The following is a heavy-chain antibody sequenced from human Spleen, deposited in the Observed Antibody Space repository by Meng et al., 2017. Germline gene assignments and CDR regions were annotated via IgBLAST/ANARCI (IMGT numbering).Heavy chain of an antibody. V-gene: IGHV4-38-2*02. D-gene: IGHD4/OR15-4a*01. CDR3: ASGGTMVNTTFDS. CDR1: GSSISSAYY. J-gene: IGHJ4*02. Sequence: GSRRPSCTVSGSSISSAYYWGWIRQPPGKGLEWIGGVHESGSTYYNPSLKSRLTISKGTSKNQFSLKVTSMTAADAAVYFCASGGTMVNTTFDSWGKGTLVTVSS. CDR2: VHESGST.